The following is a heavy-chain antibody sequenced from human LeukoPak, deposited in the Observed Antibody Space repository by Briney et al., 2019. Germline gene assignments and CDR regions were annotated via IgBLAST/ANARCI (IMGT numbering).Heavy chain of an antibody. CDR3: ARSFLGDWYFDL. CDR1: GGSVSSGSDY. J-gene: IGHJ2*01. V-gene: IGHV4-61*01. D-gene: IGHD1-26*01. CDR2: VFYTGST. Sequence: PSETLSLTCIVSGGSVSSGSDYWSWIRQPPGKGLEWLGYVFYTGSTNYNPSLKNRVTISVDTSKDQFSLRLTSVTAADTAMYYCARSFLGDWYFDLWGRGTWSLSPQ.